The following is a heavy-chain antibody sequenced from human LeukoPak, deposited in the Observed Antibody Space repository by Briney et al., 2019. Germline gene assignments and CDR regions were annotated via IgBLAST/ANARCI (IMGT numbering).Heavy chain of an antibody. D-gene: IGHD5-24*01. CDR3: AKDHVDGYNTPYYFDY. J-gene: IGHJ4*02. CDR2: ISGSGGST. V-gene: IGHV3-23*01. Sequence: GGSLRLSCAASGFTFSSYAMSWVRQAPGKGLEWVSAISGSGGSTYYADSVKGRFTISRDNSKNTLYLQMNSLRAEDTAVYYCAKDHVDGYNTPYYFDYWGQGTLVTVSS. CDR1: GFTFSSYA.